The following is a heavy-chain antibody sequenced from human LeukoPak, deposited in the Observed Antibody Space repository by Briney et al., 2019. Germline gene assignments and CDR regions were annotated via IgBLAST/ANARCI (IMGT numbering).Heavy chain of an antibody. CDR2: ISGSGGST. CDR3: ANPWYYYGSGSPRTDAFDI. D-gene: IGHD3-10*01. Sequence: AGGSLRLSCAASGFTFSSYAMSWVRQAPGKGLEWVSAISGSGGSTYYADSVKGRFTISRDNSKNTLYLQMNSLRAEDTAVYYCANPWYYYGSGSPRTDAFDIWGQGTMVTVSS. V-gene: IGHV3-23*01. CDR1: GFTFSSYA. J-gene: IGHJ3*02.